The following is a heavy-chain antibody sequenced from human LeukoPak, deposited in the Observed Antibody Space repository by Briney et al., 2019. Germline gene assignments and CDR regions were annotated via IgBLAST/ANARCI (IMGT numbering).Heavy chain of an antibody. CDR1: GGSFSGYY. V-gene: IGHV4-34*01. CDR3: ARQRRVRGAKEVYYYYYYYMDV. Sequence: SETLSLTCTVYGGSFSGYYWSWIRQPPGKGLEWIGEINHSGSTNYNPSLKSRVTISVDTSKNQFSLKLSSVTATDTAVYYCARQRRVRGAKEVYYYYYYYMDVWGKGTTVTISS. J-gene: IGHJ6*03. CDR2: INHSGST. D-gene: IGHD3-10*01.